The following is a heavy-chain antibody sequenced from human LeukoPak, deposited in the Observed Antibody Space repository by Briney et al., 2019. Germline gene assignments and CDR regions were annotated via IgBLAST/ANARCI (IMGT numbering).Heavy chain of an antibody. D-gene: IGHD5-12*01. V-gene: IGHV4-59*10. CDR2: IYTSGST. J-gene: IGHJ4*02. CDR1: GGSFSGYY. CDR3: AGLGATLDY. Sequence: SETLSLTCAVYGGSFSGYYWSWIRQPAGKGLEWIGRIYTSGSTNYNPSLKSRVTMSVDTSKNQFSLKLSSVTAADTAVYYCAGLGATLDYWGQGTLVTVSS.